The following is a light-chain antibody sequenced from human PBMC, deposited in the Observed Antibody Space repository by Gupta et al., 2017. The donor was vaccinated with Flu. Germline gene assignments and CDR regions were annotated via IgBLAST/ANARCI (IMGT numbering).Light chain of an antibody. V-gene: IGLV1-40*01. CDR3: QSYDSSRSSSV. CDR2: GDS. J-gene: IGLJ3*02. CDR1: SSNVGANYD. Sequence: QSVLTQPPPLSGAPGQRATNSSTGSSSNVGANYDLHWYQQLPGRAPKLIIYGDSNRPSGVPDRFSGSKSGTSASLAITGLQAEDEADYYCQSYDSSRSSSVFGGGTKLTVL.